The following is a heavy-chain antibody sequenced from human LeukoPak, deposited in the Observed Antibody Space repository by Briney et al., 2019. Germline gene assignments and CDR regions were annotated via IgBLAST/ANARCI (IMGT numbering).Heavy chain of an antibody. D-gene: IGHD3-9*01. J-gene: IGHJ4*02. Sequence: GGSLRLSCAASGFPFSNYWMHWVRQAPGKGLEWVSAISGRGDSTYYADSVKGRFTISRDNSKNTLYLQMNSLRAEDTAVYSCAKDRGILTGYYDYWGQGTLVTVSS. CDR3: AKDRGILTGYYDY. CDR1: GFPFSNYW. V-gene: IGHV3-23*01. CDR2: ISGRGDST.